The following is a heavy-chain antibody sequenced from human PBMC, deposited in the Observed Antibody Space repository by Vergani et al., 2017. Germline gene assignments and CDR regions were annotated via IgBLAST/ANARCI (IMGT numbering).Heavy chain of an antibody. Sequence: EVQLVESGGGLVQPGGSLRLSCAASGFSLSRSWMSWVRQAPEKGLEWVAHISPDGSATSYVDSVKGRFTISRDNTKNSLYLQMNSLRAEDTAVYYCARGRQSNLRAPFDYWGQGTLVTVSS. CDR3: ARGRQSNLRAPFDY. V-gene: IGHV3-7*01. CDR2: ISPDGSAT. D-gene: IGHD1-1*01. CDR1: GFSLSRSW. J-gene: IGHJ4*02.